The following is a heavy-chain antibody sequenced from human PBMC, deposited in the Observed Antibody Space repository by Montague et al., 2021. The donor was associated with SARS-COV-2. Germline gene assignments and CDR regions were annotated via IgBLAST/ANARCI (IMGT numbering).Heavy chain of an antibody. V-gene: IGHV4-4*07. CDR2: IYSNGGT. Sequence: SETLSLTCTVSGGSMSGYHWAWIRQPPGKALEWIGRIYSNGGTTYNPSLKSRVTMSVDTSKRQFSLKMTSVTAADTAIYYCARGIEYCYHSFDYWGHGNLVTVSS. CDR3: ARGIEYCYHSFDY. D-gene: IGHD2-21*02. CDR1: GGSMSGYH. J-gene: IGHJ4*01.